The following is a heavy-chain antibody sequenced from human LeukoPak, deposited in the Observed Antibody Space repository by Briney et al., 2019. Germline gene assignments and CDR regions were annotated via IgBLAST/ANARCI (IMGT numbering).Heavy chain of an antibody. Sequence: GESLKISCKGSGYSFTSYWIGWVRQMPGKGLEWMGIIYPGDSDTRYSPSFQGQVTISADKSISTAYLQWSSLKASDTAMYYCARLTGLYYYDSSGYFDYWGQGTLVTVSS. CDR2: IYPGDSDT. J-gene: IGHJ4*02. D-gene: IGHD3-22*01. CDR1: GYSFTSYW. CDR3: ARLTGLYYYDSSGYFDY. V-gene: IGHV5-51*01.